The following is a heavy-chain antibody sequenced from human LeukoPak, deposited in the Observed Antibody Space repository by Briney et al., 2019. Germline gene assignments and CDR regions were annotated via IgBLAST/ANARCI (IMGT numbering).Heavy chain of an antibody. D-gene: IGHD5-24*01. V-gene: IGHV4-38-2*02. CDR1: GYSISSGYY. Sequence: SETLSLTCAVSGYSISSGYYWGWIRQPPGKGLEWIGSIYHSGSTYYNPSLKSRVTISVDTSKNQFSLNLSSVTAVDTAVYYCARDPGYNPFYFDYWGQGTLVTVSS. CDR3: ARDPGYNPFYFDY. CDR2: IYHSGST. J-gene: IGHJ4*02.